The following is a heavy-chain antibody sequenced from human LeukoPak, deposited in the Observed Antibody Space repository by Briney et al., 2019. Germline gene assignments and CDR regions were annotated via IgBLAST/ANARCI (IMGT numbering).Heavy chain of an antibody. CDR3: ARWDYYMDV. CDR2: IYYSGST. J-gene: IGHJ6*03. Sequence: SETLSLTCTVSGGSISSYYWSWIRQPPGKGLEWIGYIYYSGSTNYSPSLKSRVTISGDTSKNQFSLKLSSVTAADTAVYYCARWDYYMDVWGKGTTVTVSS. D-gene: IGHD1-26*01. CDR1: GGSISSYY. V-gene: IGHV4-59*08.